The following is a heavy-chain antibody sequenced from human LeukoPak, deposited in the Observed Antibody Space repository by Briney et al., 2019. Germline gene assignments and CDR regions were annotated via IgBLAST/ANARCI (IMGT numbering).Heavy chain of an antibody. CDR2: IYYSGST. D-gene: IGHD3-22*01. Sequence: SETLSLTCTVSGGSISSGDYYWSWIRQPPGKGLEWIGYIYYSGSTYYNPSLKSRVTISVDTSKNQFSLKLSSVTAAGTAVYYCARGYDSSGYYFDYWGQGTLVTVSS. J-gene: IGHJ4*02. V-gene: IGHV4-30-4*01. CDR3: ARGYDSSGYYFDY. CDR1: GGSISSGDYY.